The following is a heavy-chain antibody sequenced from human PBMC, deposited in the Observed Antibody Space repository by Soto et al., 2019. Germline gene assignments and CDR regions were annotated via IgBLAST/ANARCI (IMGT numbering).Heavy chain of an antibody. CDR1: GGSISSYY. CDR3: ASNPIYDILTGLEAPSYYFDY. CDR2: IYYSGST. Sequence: SETLSLTCTVSGGSISSYYWSWIRQPPGKGLEWIGYIYYSGSTNYNPSLKSRVTISVDTSKNQFSLKLSSVTAADTAVYYCASNPIYDILTGLEAPSYYFDYWGQGTLVTVSS. J-gene: IGHJ4*02. D-gene: IGHD3-9*01. V-gene: IGHV4-59*08.